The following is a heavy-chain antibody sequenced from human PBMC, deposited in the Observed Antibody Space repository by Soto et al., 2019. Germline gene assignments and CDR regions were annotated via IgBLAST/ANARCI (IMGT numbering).Heavy chain of an antibody. CDR2: IYYSGST. Sequence: SETLSLTCTVSGGSISSYYWSWIRQPPGKGLEWIGYIYYSGSTNYNPSLKIRFTISVDTSKTRFSLKLSSVTAADTAVYYCARVPDTAMAYYFDYWGQGTLSPSPQ. V-gene: IGHV4-59*01. CDR3: ARVPDTAMAYYFDY. D-gene: IGHD5-18*01. CDR1: GGSISSYY. J-gene: IGHJ4*02.